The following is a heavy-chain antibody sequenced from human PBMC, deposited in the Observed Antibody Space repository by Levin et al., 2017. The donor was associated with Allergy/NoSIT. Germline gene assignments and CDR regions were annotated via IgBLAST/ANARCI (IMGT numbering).Heavy chain of an antibody. V-gene: IGHV3-23*01. J-gene: IGHJ4*02. D-gene: IGHD2-8*02. CDR1: GFTFSSYA. CDR2: ISGSGRTT. CDR3: ANGLVVSGMVAFDH. Sequence: PGGSLRLSCAASGFTFSSYAMGWVRQAPGKGLEWVSSISGSGRTTSYADSVKGRFSISRDNSKNTRSLQMDSLRAEDTAVYYCANGLVVSGMVAFDHWGQGTLVTVSS.